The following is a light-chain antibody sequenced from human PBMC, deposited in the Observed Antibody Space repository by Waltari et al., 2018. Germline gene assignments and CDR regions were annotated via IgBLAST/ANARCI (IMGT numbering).Light chain of an antibody. Sequence: QSALTQPASVSGSPGQSITIPCTGTSSAICRYNYVSWYQQHPGKAPKLIIFDVTNRPSGVSNRFSGSKSGNTASLIISGLQGEDEADYYCSSYMDTTALELFGGGTSLTVL. J-gene: IGLJ2*01. CDR3: SSYMDTTALEL. V-gene: IGLV2-14*03. CDR1: SSAICRYNY. CDR2: DVT.